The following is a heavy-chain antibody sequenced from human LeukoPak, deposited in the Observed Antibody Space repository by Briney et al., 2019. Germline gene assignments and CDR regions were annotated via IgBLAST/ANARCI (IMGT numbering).Heavy chain of an antibody. CDR2: INSDGSIT. CDR3: ARGNYDILTA. V-gene: IGHV3-74*01. Sequence: GGSLRLSCAVSGFTFSTYWMHWVRHVPGKGLVWVSRINSDGSITSYADAVKGRFTISRDNAKNTLYLQVNSLRPEDTAVYYCARGNYDILTAWGQGTLVTVSS. CDR1: GFTFSTYW. J-gene: IGHJ5*02. D-gene: IGHD3-9*01.